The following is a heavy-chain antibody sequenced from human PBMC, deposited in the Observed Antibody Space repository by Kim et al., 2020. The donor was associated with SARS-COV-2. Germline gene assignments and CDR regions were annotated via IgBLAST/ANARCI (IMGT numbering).Heavy chain of an antibody. CDR2: IYYSGST. CDR3: ARDESGGREGSFDY. CDR1: GGSVSSGSYY. Sequence: SETLSLTCTVSGGSVSSGSYYWSWIRQPPGKGLEWIGYIYYSGSTNYNPSLKSRVTISVDTSKNQFSLKLSSVTAADTAVYYCARDESGGREGSFDYWGQGTLVTVSS. V-gene: IGHV4-61*01. D-gene: IGHD3-16*01. J-gene: IGHJ4*02.